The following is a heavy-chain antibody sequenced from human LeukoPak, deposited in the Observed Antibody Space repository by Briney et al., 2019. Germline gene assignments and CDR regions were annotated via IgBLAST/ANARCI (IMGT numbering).Heavy chain of an antibody. V-gene: IGHV1-69*13. J-gene: IGHJ4*02. CDR1: GGTFSSYA. CDR3: ARAYCSGGSCYYFDY. Sequence: ASVKVSCKASGGTFSSYAISWVRQAPGQGPEWMGGIIPIFGTANYAQKFQGRVTITADESTSTAYMELSSLRSEDTAVYYCARAYCSGGSCYYFDYWGQGTLVTVSS. CDR2: IIPIFGTA. D-gene: IGHD2-15*01.